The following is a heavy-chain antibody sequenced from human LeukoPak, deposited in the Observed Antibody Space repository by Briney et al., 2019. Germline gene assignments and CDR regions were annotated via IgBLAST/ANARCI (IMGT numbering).Heavy chain of an antibody. D-gene: IGHD3-9*01. Sequence: GASVKVSCKASGYTFTSYDINWVRQATGQGLEWMGWMNPNSGNTGYAQKFQGRVTMTRNTSISTAYMELSSLRSEDTAVYYCARGRGYDILTGYYTLPNYWGQGTLVTVSS. J-gene: IGHJ4*02. CDR2: MNPNSGNT. CDR3: ARGRGYDILTGYYTLPNY. CDR1: GYTFTSYD. V-gene: IGHV1-8*01.